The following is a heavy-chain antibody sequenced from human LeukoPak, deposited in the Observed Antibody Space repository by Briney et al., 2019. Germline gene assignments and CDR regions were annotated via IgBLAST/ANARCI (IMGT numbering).Heavy chain of an antibody. D-gene: IGHD2-2*01. J-gene: IGHJ4*02. CDR2: IYYSGST. V-gene: IGHV4-59*12. Sequence: PSETLSLTCTVSGGSISSYYWSWIRQPPGKGLEWIGYIYYSGSTNYNPSLKSRVTISVDTSKNQFSLKLSSVTAADTAVYYCARGYPYCSSTSCYWDYWGQGTLVTVSS. CDR3: ARGYPYCSSTSCYWDY. CDR1: GGSISSYY.